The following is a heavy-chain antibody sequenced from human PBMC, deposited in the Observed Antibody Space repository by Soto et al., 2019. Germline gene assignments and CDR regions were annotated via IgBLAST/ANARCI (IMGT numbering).Heavy chain of an antibody. CDR2: ISYSGST. Sequence: SETLSLTCIVSGVSISSSSHYWGWIRQPPGKGLEYIGSISYSGSTYYNPSLKSRVTISGDTSKNQFSLKLSSVTDADTAVYYCARHVVGTTYNYWGQGTLVTVSS. J-gene: IGHJ4*02. CDR1: GVSISSSSHY. V-gene: IGHV4-39*01. D-gene: IGHD1-1*01. CDR3: ARHVVGTTYNY.